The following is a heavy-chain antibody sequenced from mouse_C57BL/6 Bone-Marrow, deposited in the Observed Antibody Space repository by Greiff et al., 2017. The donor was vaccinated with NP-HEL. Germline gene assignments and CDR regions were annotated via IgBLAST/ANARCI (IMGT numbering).Heavy chain of an antibody. D-gene: IGHD1-1*01. CDR1: GFSLTSYG. CDR3: ARKDYGSRSGFAY. Sequence: QVQLQQSGPGLVQPSQSLSITCTVSGFSLTSYGVHWVRQSPGKGLEWLGVIWSGGSTDYNAAFISRLSISKDNSKSLVFFKMNSLQADDTAIYYCARKDYGSRSGFAYWGQGTLVTVSA. CDR2: IWSGGST. J-gene: IGHJ3*01. V-gene: IGHV2-2*01.